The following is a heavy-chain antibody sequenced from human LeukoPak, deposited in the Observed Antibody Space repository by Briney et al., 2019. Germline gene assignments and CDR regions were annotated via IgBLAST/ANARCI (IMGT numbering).Heavy chain of an antibody. CDR2: IYTSGST. CDR1: GGSISSSNYY. D-gene: IGHD3-16*01. J-gene: IGHJ1*01. CDR3: AVYVWGSPPGHRAEYFQH. Sequence: KPSETLSLTCTVSGGSISSSNYYWSWIRQPAGKGLEWIGRIYTSGSTNYNPSLKSRVTISVDTSKNQFSLKLSSVTAADTAVYYCAVYVWGSPPGHRAEYFQHWGQGTLVTVSS. V-gene: IGHV4-61*02.